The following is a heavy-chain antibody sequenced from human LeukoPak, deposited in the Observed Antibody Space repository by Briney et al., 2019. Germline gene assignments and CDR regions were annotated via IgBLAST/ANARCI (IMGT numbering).Heavy chain of an antibody. CDR2: ISYDGSDK. V-gene: IGHV3-30*03. J-gene: IGHJ3*02. D-gene: IGHD2-15*01. CDR3: ATNARGSCYVYRCAFDI. Sequence: PGRSLRLSCAASGFTFSSYGMHWVRQAPGKGLEWVAVISYDGSDKYYADSVKGRFTISRDNSKNTLYLQMNSLRAEDTAVYYCATNARGSCYVYRCAFDIWGQGTMVTVSS. CDR1: GFTFSSYG.